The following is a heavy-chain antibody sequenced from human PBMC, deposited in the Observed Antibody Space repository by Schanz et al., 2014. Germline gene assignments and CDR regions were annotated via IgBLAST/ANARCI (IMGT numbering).Heavy chain of an antibody. J-gene: IGHJ4*02. D-gene: IGHD3-16*02. CDR1: GFTFSTFA. CDR2: ISSKGDMT. CDR3: ARDNRYYLFDY. V-gene: IGHV3-64*01. Sequence: EVQLVESGGVLVQPGGSLRLSCSASGFTFSTFAMHWVRQAPGKGLEYVSSISSKGDMTFYGNSVKGRFTISRDNSKNTLYLQLGSLSAEDTTVYFCARDNRYYLFDYWGQGALVTVSS.